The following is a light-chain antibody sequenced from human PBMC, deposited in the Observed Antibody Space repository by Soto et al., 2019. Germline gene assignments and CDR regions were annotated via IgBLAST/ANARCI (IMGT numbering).Light chain of an antibody. Sequence: DIQMTQSPSSLSASVGDRVTITCRARQGISNYLALDQQIPGKVPKLLISAAATLQSGVPSGFSGSGSGTDFTLTITTPQPDVFATYCSQKYTNVPAFGGGPKVEIK. CDR3: QKYTNVPA. CDR1: QGISNY. V-gene: IGKV1-27*01. J-gene: IGKJ4*01. CDR2: AAA.